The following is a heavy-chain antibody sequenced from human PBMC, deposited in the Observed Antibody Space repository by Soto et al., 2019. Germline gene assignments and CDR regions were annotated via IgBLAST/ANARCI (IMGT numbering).Heavy chain of an antibody. CDR2: IYYSGST. V-gene: IGHV4-31*03. CDR3: ARSIAVAATGWFDP. D-gene: IGHD6-19*01. J-gene: IGHJ5*02. CDR1: GGSISSGGYY. Sequence: QVQLQESGPGLVKPSQTLSLTCTVSGGSISSGGYYWSWIRQHPGKGLEWIGYIYYSGSTYYNPSLKSRVTIAVDTSKNQFSLKLSSVTAADTAVYYCARSIAVAATGWFDPWGQGTLVTVSS.